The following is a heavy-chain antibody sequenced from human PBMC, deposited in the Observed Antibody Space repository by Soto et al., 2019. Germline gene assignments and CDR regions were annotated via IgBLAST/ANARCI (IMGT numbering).Heavy chain of an antibody. J-gene: IGHJ4*02. D-gene: IGHD6-19*01. V-gene: IGHV3-15*01. CDR2: IKSKTYGETT. Sequence: LRLSCAASGFTFSNAWMSWVRQGPGKGLEWVGLIKSKTYGETTDYSAPVKGRFTTSRDDSKNTLYLQLNSLKDEDTAVYYCIHGSGWYDYWGQGTLVTVSS. CDR1: GFTFSNAW. CDR3: IHGSGWYDY.